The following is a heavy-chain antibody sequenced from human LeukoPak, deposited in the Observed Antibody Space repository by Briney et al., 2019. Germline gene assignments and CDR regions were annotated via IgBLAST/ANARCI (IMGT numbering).Heavy chain of an antibody. CDR2: INPNSGGT. J-gene: IGHJ6*03. Sequence: ASVKVSCKASGYTFTGYYMHWVRQAPGQGLEWMGWINPNSGGTNYAQKFQGRVTMTRNTSISTAYMELSSLRSEDTAVYYCARLVYSSSWYGVFEGYYYYMDVWGKGTTVTISS. D-gene: IGHD6-13*01. CDR3: ARLVYSSSWYGVFEGYYYYMDV. V-gene: IGHV1-2*02. CDR1: GYTFTGYY.